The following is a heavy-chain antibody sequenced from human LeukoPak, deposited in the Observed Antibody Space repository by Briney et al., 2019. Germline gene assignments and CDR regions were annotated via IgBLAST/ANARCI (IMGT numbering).Heavy chain of an antibody. V-gene: IGHV3-30-3*01. CDR1: EFTFSNYA. CDR3: ARAMVVVVPAAM. Sequence: GGSLRLSCAASEFTFSNYAMHWVRQAPGKGLAWVAVISYDGNSKSCANSVKGRFTISRDNSKNTLYLQMNSLRPEDTAVYYCARAMVVVVPAAMWGQGTLVTVSS. J-gene: IGHJ4*02. CDR2: ISYDGNSK. D-gene: IGHD2-2*01.